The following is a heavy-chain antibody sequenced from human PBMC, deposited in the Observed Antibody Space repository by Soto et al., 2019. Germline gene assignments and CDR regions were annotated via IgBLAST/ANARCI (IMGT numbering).Heavy chain of an antibody. V-gene: IGHV4-39*01. CDR2: ISYSGNT. Sequence: SETLSLTCTVSGDFISNNGHHWGWIRQPPGKGLEWIGGISYSGNTHYSPSLMSRVTISIDTSKNQFALKLSSVTAADTAVYYCARLRGLGVVSPFFDYWGQGALVTVSS. CDR3: ARLRGLGVVSPFFDY. D-gene: IGHD2-15*01. J-gene: IGHJ4*02. CDR1: GDFISNNGHH.